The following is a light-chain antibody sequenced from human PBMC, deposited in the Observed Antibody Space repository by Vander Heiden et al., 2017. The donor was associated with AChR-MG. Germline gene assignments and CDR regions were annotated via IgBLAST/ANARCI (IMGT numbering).Light chain of an antibody. V-gene: IGKV1-5*01. CDR1: ETIISQ. CDR3: QQYKRYSQSA. CDR2: DAS. J-gene: IGKJ5*01. Sequence: DIQMAQSPSTLSASVGDRVTITCRASETIISQLAWYQQKPGTAPKLLIYDASTVESGVPSRFSGSGSGTEFTLTVTSLQPDDFATYYCQQYKRYSQSAFGQGTRLEI.